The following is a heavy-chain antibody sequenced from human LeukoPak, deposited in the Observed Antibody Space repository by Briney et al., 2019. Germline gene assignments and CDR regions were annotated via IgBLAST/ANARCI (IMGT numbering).Heavy chain of an antibody. CDR1: GFTFSSYA. Sequence: GGSLRLSCAVSGFTFSSYAMSWVRQAPGKGLEWVSAISGSGGGTYYADSVKGRFTISRDNSKKILYLQMNSLRVEDTALYYCAKERDSSGYFGYWGQGTLVTASS. V-gene: IGHV3-23*01. D-gene: IGHD3-22*01. CDR2: ISGSGGGT. J-gene: IGHJ4*02. CDR3: AKERDSSGYFGY.